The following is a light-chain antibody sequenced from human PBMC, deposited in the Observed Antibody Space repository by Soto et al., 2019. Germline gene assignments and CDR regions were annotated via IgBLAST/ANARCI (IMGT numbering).Light chain of an antibody. Sequence: EIVLTQSPGTLSLSPGEGATLSCRASQSASSSYLAWYQQKPGQAPRLLIYGGSRRATGIPDRFSGSGSGTDFTLTISRLEPEDFAVYYCQQYGSSSTFGQGTKVDIK. CDR2: GGS. V-gene: IGKV3-20*01. CDR1: QSASSSY. CDR3: QQYGSSST. J-gene: IGKJ1*01.